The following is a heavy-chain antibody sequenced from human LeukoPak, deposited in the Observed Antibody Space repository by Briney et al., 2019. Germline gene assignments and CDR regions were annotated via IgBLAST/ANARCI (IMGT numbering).Heavy chain of an antibody. D-gene: IGHD3-22*01. CDR2: IDWDDDK. J-gene: IGHJ5*02. Sequence: TLSLTCTVSGGSISSYYWSWIRQPPGKALEWLARIDWDDDKYYSTSLKTRLTISKDTSKNQEVLTMTNMDPVDTATYYCARSLHYYDSSGYNWFDPWGQGTLVTVSS. V-gene: IGHV2-70*11. CDR1: GGSISSYYW. CDR3: ARSLHYYDSSGYNWFDP.